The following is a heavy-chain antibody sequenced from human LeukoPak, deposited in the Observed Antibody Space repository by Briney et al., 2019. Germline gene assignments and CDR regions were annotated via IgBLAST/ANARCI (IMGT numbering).Heavy chain of an antibody. CDR1: GYTFTSYY. J-gene: IGHJ6*02. CDR3: AYGANYYYYGMDV. D-gene: IGHD3-10*01. V-gene: IGHV1-46*01. CDR2: TNPGGGST. Sequence: ASVKVSCKASGYTFTSYYMHWVRQAPGQGLEWMGITNPGGGSTSYAQKFQGRVTMTRDTSTSTVYMELSSLRSEDTAVYYCAYGANYYYYGMDVWGQGTTVTVSS.